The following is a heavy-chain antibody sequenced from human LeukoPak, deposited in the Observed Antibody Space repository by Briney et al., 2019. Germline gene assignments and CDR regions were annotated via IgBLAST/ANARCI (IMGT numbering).Heavy chain of an antibody. D-gene: IGHD4-17*01. CDR1: GFTFSNCD. J-gene: IGHJ4*02. CDR3: ARVLMTINYDSGDTLDY. V-gene: IGHV3-48*03. CDR2: ISSSGSTI. Sequence: GGSLRLSCAASGFTFSNCDMNWVRQAPGKGLEWLSYISSSGSTIYYADSVKGRFTISRDNAKNSLYLQMNSLRAEDTAVYYCARVLMTINYDSGDTLDYWGQGTLVTVSS.